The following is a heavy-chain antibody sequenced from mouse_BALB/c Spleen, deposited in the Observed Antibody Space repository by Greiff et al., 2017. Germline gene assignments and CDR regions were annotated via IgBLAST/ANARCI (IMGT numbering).Heavy chain of an antibody. V-gene: IGHV1-7*01. Sequence: QVQLQQSGAELAKPGASVKMSCKASGYTFTSYWLHWVKQRPGQGLEWIGYINPSTGYTEYNQKFKDKATLTADKSSSTAYMQRSSLTSEDSAVYYCAREYDYAMDYWGQGTSVTVSS. J-gene: IGHJ4*01. CDR2: INPSTGYT. D-gene: IGHD2-10*02. CDR1: GYTFTSYW. CDR3: AREYDYAMDY.